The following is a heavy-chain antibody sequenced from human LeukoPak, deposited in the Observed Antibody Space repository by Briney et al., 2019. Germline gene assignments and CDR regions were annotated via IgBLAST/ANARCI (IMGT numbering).Heavy chain of an antibody. CDR1: GYTFTGYY. CDR3: ARDRDCTNGVCYISDFDY. CDR2: INPNSGGT. Sequence: ASVKVSCTASGYTFTGYYMHWVRQAPGQGLEWMGWINPNSGGTNYAQKFQGRVTMTRDTSISTAYMELSRLRSDDTAVYYCARDRDCTNGVCYISDFDYWGQGTLVTVSS. D-gene: IGHD2-8*01. V-gene: IGHV1-2*02. J-gene: IGHJ4*02.